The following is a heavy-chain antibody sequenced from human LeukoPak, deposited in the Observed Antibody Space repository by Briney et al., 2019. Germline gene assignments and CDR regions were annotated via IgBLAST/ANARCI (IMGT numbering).Heavy chain of an antibody. CDR2: ISKDGSST. D-gene: IGHD7-27*01. CDR3: AKDLHWGSSDY. Sequence: PGGSLRLSCAASGFTFSNYWMHWVRQVPGKGLVWVSSISKDGSSTNYADSVKGRFTISRDNAKNTLFLQMKSLRAEDTALYYCAKDLHWGSSDYWGQGTLVTVSS. J-gene: IGHJ4*02. CDR1: GFTFSNYW. V-gene: IGHV3-74*01.